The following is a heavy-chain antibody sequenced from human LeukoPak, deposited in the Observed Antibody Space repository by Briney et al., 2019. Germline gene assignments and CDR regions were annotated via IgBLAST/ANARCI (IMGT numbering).Heavy chain of an antibody. Sequence: SQTLSLTCVVSGDSVSSKNGAWNWIRQSLSRGLEWLGRTYYRSKWYNDYAESMEGRMTISQDTSKNQYSLHLNSVTPDDTAVYYCARDLGTTGWHTFDYWGQGTLVTVSS. J-gene: IGHJ4*02. CDR2: TYYRSKWYN. V-gene: IGHV6-1*01. D-gene: IGHD3-16*01. CDR3: ARDLGTTGWHTFDY. CDR1: GDSVSSKNGA.